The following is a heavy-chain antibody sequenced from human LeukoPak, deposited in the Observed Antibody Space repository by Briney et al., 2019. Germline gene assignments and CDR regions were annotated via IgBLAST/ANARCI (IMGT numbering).Heavy chain of an antibody. Sequence: GGSLRLSCAASGFSFADYGMSWVRQAPGKGLEWVSAINGGGSTTYYADSVKGRFIISRDNSKNTLYLQMNSLRAEDTAVYYCAKGIVGATLFYYYGMDVWGQGTTVTVSS. CDR3: AKGIVGATLFYYYGMDV. CDR2: INGGGSTT. CDR1: GFSFADYG. V-gene: IGHV3-23*01. J-gene: IGHJ6*02. D-gene: IGHD1-26*01.